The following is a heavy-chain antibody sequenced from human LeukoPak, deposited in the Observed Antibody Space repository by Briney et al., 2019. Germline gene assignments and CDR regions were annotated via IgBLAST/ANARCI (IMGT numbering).Heavy chain of an antibody. V-gene: IGHV1-46*01. J-gene: IGHJ4*02. CDR3: ARGTIAVAGPYCDY. CDR2: INPSGVST. Sequence: ASVKVSCKASGYTFTSYYMHWVRQAPGQGLEWMGIINPSGVSTSYAQKFQGRVTMTRDTSTSTVYMGLSSLRSEDRAVYYCARGTIAVAGPYCDYWGQGTLVTVPS. D-gene: IGHD6-19*01. CDR1: GYTFTSYY.